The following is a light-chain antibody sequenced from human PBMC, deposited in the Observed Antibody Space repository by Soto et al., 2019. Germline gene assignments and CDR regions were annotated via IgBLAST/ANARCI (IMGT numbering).Light chain of an antibody. V-gene: IGKV3-20*01. J-gene: IGKJ2*01. CDR1: QSVSSSY. CDR3: QQYGSSPYT. Sequence: EIALTQSPGTLSLSPGERATLSCRASQSVSSSYLAWYQQKPGQAPRLLISGASSRATGIPDRFSGSGSGTDFTLTISRLDPEDFAVYYCQQYGSSPYTFGQGTKLEIK. CDR2: GAS.